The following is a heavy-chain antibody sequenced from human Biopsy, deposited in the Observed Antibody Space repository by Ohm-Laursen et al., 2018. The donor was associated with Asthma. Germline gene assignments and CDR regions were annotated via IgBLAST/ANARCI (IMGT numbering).Heavy chain of an antibody. CDR3: AREVLWFGESTNPGGMDV. CDR1: GYTFTGYY. J-gene: IGHJ6*02. CDR2: INPNSGGT. D-gene: IGHD3-10*01. Sequence: ASVKVSCNVSGYTFTGYYMHWVRQAPGQGLEWMGWINPNSGGTNYAQKFQGWVTMTRDTSISTAYMELSRLRSDDTAVYYCAREVLWFGESTNPGGMDVWGQGTTVTVSS. V-gene: IGHV1-2*04.